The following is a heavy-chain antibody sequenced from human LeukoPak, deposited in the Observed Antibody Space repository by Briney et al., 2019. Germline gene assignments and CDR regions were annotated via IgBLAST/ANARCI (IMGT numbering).Heavy chain of an antibody. Sequence: SETLSRTCAVSGYSISSGYYWGWIRQPPGKALEWIGSIYHSGSTYYNPSLKSRVTISVDTSKNQFSLKLSSVTAADTAVYYCARESTTGTTVGYYGMDVWGKGTTVTVSS. J-gene: IGHJ6*04. V-gene: IGHV4-38-2*02. CDR1: GYSISSGYY. CDR2: IYHSGST. D-gene: IGHD1-1*01. CDR3: ARESTTGTTVGYYGMDV.